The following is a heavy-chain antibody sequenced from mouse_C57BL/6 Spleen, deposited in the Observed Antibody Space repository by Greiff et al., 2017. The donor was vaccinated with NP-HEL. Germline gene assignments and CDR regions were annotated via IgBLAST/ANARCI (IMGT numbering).Heavy chain of an antibody. D-gene: IGHD1-1*02. V-gene: IGHV1-52*01. Sequence: QVQLQQPGAELVRPGSSVKLSCKASGYTFTSYWMHWVKQRPIQGLEWIGNIDPSDSETHYNQKFKDKATLTVDKSSSTAYMQLSSLTSEDSAVYYCARGGGGVPYAMDYWGQGTSVTVSS. CDR3: ARGGGGVPYAMDY. CDR2: IDPSDSET. CDR1: GYTFTSYW. J-gene: IGHJ4*01.